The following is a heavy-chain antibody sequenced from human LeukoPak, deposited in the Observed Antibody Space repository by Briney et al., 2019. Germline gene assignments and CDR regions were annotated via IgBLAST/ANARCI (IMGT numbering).Heavy chain of an antibody. J-gene: IGHJ4*02. CDR3: ASLPSGWYYFDY. CDR2: ISYDGSNK. Sequence: LTAGSLTLSCAPSGFTPSSYPTHCVRQAPGKGLEWAAVISYDGSNKYYADSVKSRFTIPRDNSKNTLYLQMNSLRAEDTAVYYCASLPSGWYYFDYWGQGTLVTVSS. CDR1: GFTPSSYP. D-gene: IGHD6-19*01. V-gene: IGHV3-30*04.